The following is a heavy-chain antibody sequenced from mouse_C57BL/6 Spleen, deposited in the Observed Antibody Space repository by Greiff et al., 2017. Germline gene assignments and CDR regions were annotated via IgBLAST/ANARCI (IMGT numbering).Heavy chain of an antibody. CDR1: GFTFSSYG. J-gene: IGHJ4*01. CDR3: ARLSNGAMDY. Sequence: EVKLMESGGDLVKPGGSLKLSCAASGFTFSSYGMSWVRQTPDKRLEWVATISSGGSYTYYPDSVKGRFTISRDNAKNTLYLQMSSLKSEDTAMYYCARLSNGAMDYWGQGTSVTVSS. D-gene: IGHD2-5*01. V-gene: IGHV5-6*01. CDR2: ISSGGSYT.